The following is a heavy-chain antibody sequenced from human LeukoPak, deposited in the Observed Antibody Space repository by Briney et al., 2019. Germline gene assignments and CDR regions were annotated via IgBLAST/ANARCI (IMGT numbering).Heavy chain of an antibody. D-gene: IGHD3-16*02. Sequence: ASVKVSRKASGYTFTNYAMHWVRQAPGQRLEWMGGINPVNGDIKYSQKFQGRVTITRDTSASTAYMELSSLRSEDTAVYYCARTYYDYVWGSYRFWGQGTLVTVSS. CDR1: GYTFTNYA. V-gene: IGHV1-3*01. CDR3: ARTYYDYVWGSYRF. J-gene: IGHJ4*02. CDR2: INPVNGDI.